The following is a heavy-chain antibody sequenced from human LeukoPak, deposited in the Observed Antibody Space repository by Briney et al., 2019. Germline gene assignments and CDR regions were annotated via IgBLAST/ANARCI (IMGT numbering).Heavy chain of an antibody. Sequence: SETLSLTCAVSGGSISSGGYYWSWIRQHPGKGLEWIGYIYYSGSTYYNPSLKSRVTISVDTSKNQFSLKLSSVTAADTAVYYCARDRRDSSGYYPTGDWGQGTLVTVSS. V-gene: IGHV4-31*11. D-gene: IGHD3-22*01. CDR3: ARDRRDSSGYYPTGD. CDR2: IYYSGST. J-gene: IGHJ4*02. CDR1: GGSISSGGYY.